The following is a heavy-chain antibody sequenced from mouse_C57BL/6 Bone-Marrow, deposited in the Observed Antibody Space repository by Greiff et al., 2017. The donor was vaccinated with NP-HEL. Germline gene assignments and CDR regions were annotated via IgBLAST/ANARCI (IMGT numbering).Heavy chain of an antibody. CDR2: IYPGGGGT. D-gene: IGHD6-2*01. Sequence: QVHVKQSGPELVKPGASVKISCKASGYTFTDYCINWVKQRPGQGLEWIGWIYPGGGGTNYNEKFKGKATLTVDKSSSTAYMLLSSLTSEDSAVYFCAREGGLPMDYWGQGTSVTVSS. J-gene: IGHJ4*01. CDR1: GYTFTDYC. CDR3: AREGGLPMDY. V-gene: IGHV1-75*01.